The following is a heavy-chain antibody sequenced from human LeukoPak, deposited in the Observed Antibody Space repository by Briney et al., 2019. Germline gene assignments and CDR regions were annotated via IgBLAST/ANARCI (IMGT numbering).Heavy chain of an antibody. V-gene: IGHV4-30-4*01. Sequence: SETLSLTCTVSGGSISSGDYYWSWIRQPPGKGLEWIGYIYYSGSTYYNPSLKSRVTISVDTSKNQFSLKLSSVTAADTAVYYCASWGQWLPREYFQHWGQGTPVTVSS. CDR1: GGSISSGDYY. CDR2: IYYSGST. D-gene: IGHD6-19*01. J-gene: IGHJ1*01. CDR3: ASWGQWLPREYFQH.